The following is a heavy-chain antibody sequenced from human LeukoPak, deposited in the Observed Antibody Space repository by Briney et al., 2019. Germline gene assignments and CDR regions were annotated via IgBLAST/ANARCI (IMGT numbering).Heavy chain of an antibody. CDR1: GYTFTAYN. Sequence: GASVKVSCKASGYTFTAYNMDWVRQAPGQGREWMGWINPNSGGTNYAQKFQGRVTMTRDTTVSTAYMELSRLRSDDTAVYYCAPQLGRLTDYWGQGTLVTVSS. J-gene: IGHJ4*02. D-gene: IGHD7-27*01. CDR3: APQLGRLTDY. V-gene: IGHV1-2*02. CDR2: INPNSGGT.